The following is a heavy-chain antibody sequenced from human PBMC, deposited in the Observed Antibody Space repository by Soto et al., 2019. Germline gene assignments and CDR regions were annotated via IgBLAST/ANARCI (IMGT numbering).Heavy chain of an antibody. J-gene: IGHJ6*02. CDR2: ISSNGGST. V-gene: IGHV3-64D*06. Sequence: GGSLRLSCSASGFTFSSYAMHWVRQAPGKGLEYVSAISSNGGSTYYADSVKGRFTISRDNSKNTLYLQMSSLRAEDTAVYYCGKGYSYGYYYYGMDVWGQGTTVTVSS. CDR3: GKGYSYGYYYYGMDV. D-gene: IGHD5-18*01. CDR1: GFTFSSYA.